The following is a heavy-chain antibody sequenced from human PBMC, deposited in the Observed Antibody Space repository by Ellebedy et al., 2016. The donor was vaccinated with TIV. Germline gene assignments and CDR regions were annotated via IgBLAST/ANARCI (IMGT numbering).Heavy chain of an antibody. Sequence: GGSLRLSCAASGFTVSSNYMSWVRQAPGKGLEWVSVIYSGGSTYYADSAKGRFTITRDNSKNTLYLQMNSLRAEDTAVYYCARDDGSWYGSYYYGMDVWGQGTTVTVSS. CDR3: ARDDGSWYGSYYYGMDV. CDR2: IYSGGST. CDR1: GFTVSSNY. J-gene: IGHJ6*02. V-gene: IGHV3-66*01. D-gene: IGHD6-13*01.